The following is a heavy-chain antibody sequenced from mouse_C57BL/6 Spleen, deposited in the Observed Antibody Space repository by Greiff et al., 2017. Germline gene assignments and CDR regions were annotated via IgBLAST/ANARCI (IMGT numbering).Heavy chain of an antibody. CDR2: IRSKSNNYAT. CDR1: GFSFNTYA. CDR3: VRHFTSIDY. V-gene: IGHV10-1*01. Sequence: DVKLVESGGGLVQPKGSLTLSCAASGFSFNTYALNWVRQAPGKGLEWVARIRSKSNNYATYYADSVKDRFTISRDDSEIMLYLQMNNCKTEDTAMYYCVRHFTSIDYWGQGTSVTVSS. J-gene: IGHJ4*01.